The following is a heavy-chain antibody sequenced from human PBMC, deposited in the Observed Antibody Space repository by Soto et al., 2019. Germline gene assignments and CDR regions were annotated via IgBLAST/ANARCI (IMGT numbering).Heavy chain of an antibody. D-gene: IGHD3-3*01. CDR2: IYYSGST. CDR1: GGSISSYY. CDR3: ARGLRFLEWLTFDY. J-gene: IGHJ4*02. V-gene: IGHV4-59*08. Sequence: QVQLQESGPGLVKPSETLSLTCTVSGGSISSYYWSWIRQPPGKGLEWIGYIYYSGSTNYNPSLKSRVTIAVDTSKNQFSLKLSSVTAADTAVYYCARGLRFLEWLTFDYWGQGTLVTVSS.